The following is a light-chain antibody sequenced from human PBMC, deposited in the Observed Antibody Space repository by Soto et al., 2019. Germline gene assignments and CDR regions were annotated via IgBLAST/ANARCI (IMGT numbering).Light chain of an antibody. CDR2: RND. CDR3: AAWDDSLSGRV. Sequence: QSVLTQPPSASGAPGQRVTISCSGSSSNIGRSYVYWYQQVPGTAPKLLIYRNDQRPSGVPDRFSGSKSGTSASLAISGLRSEDEADYYCAAWDDSLSGRVFGGGTQLTVL. CDR1: SSNIGRSY. J-gene: IGLJ3*02. V-gene: IGLV1-47*01.